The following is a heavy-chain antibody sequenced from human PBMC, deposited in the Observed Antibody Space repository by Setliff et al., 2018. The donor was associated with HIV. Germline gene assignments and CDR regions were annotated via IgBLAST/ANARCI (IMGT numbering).Heavy chain of an antibody. CDR3: ARGRLLWSGSYYYYYMDV. Sequence: LRLSCAASGFTFSSAWINWLRQAPGKGLEWVGRIKSKTDGGTTDYAAPVKGRFTISRDDSKNSLYLQMNSLKTEDTAVYYCARGRLLWSGSYYYYYMDVWGKGTMVTVSS. CDR2: IKSKTDGGTT. J-gene: IGHJ6*03. D-gene: IGHD3-10*01. CDR1: GFTFSSAW. V-gene: IGHV3-15*01.